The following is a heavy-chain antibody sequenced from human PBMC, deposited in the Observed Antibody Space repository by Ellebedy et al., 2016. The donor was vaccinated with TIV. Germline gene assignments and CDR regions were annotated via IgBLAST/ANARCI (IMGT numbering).Heavy chain of an antibody. Sequence: GGSLRLXXAASGFTFSSYSMNWVRQAPGKGLEWVSYISSSSSTIYYADSVKGRFTISRDNAKNSLYLQMNSLKTEDTAVYYCAADLPDYGAYDFDYWGQGILVTVSS. V-gene: IGHV3-48*01. CDR2: ISSSSSTI. CDR3: AADLPDYGAYDFDY. D-gene: IGHD4-17*01. J-gene: IGHJ4*02. CDR1: GFTFSSYS.